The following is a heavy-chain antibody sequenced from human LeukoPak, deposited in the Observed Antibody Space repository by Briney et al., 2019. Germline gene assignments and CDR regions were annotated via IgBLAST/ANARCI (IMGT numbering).Heavy chain of an antibody. Sequence: ASVKVSCKASGYTFTSYDINWVRQAPGQGLEWMGWTNPNSGYTGYAQNFQGRVTMTRDTSISTASMELSSLRSEDTAVDYCARGNRLYSSSWSSLPFDIWGQGTLVTVSS. D-gene: IGHD6-13*01. CDR2: TNPNSGYT. J-gene: IGHJ4*02. CDR3: ARGNRLYSSSWSSLPFDI. CDR1: GYTFTSYD. V-gene: IGHV1-8*01.